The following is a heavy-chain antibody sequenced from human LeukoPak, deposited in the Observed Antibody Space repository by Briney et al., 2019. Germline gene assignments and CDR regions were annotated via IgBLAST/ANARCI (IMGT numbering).Heavy chain of an antibody. CDR2: INTDGSGT. CDR1: GFSFRDFA. D-gene: IGHD3-22*01. J-gene: IGHJ5*02. V-gene: IGHV3-74*01. CDR3: ARDLGQYYDTSDNWFDP. Sequence: GGSLRLSCAASGFSFRDFAVHWVRQIPGKGLEWVSRINTDGSGTSYADFGKGRFSISRDNAKNTLNLQMNSLRAEDTAVYYCARDLGQYYDTSDNWFDPWGQGTLVTVSS.